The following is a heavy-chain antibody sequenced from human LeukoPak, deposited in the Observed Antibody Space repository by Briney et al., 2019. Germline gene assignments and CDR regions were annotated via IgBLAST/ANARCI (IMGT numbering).Heavy chain of an antibody. D-gene: IGHD6-19*01. Sequence: GGSLRLSCAASGFTFSSYGMHWVRQAPGKGLEWVAVISYDGSNKYYADSVKGRFTISRDNAKNSLYLQMNSLRAEDTAVYYCARDAGKRYSSTHLDYWGQGTLVTVSS. CDR1: GFTFSSYG. V-gene: IGHV3-30*03. J-gene: IGHJ4*02. CDR2: ISYDGSNK. CDR3: ARDAGKRYSSTHLDY.